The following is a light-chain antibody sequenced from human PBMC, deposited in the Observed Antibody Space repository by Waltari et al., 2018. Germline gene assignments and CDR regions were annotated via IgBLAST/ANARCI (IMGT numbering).Light chain of an antibody. CDR2: DKN. Sequence: TQDPAVSLAMGQTVTITCHGDRLRSYYASSYQQRPGQAPLLVMYDKNSRPSGVPDRFSGSSSDDTASLTITGAQAEDEAYYYCHSRDASGSGGAFGGGTKLTVL. CDR1: RLRSYY. CDR3: HSRDASGSGGA. V-gene: IGLV3-19*01. J-gene: IGLJ2*01.